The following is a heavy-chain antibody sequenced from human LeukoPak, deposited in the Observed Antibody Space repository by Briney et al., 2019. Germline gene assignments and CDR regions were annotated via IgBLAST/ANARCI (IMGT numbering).Heavy chain of an antibody. CDR3: ARDFLV. V-gene: IGHV3-64*04. CDR1: GFSFSAYA. CDR2: ISNNGGSS. Sequence: PRGSLCLSCSASGFSFSAYAMYWVRQAPGKGLEYVSGISNNGGSSFYADSVKGRFTISRDNSKNTLYLQMNSLRAEDTAVYYCARDFLVWGQGTLVTVSS. J-gene: IGHJ4*02.